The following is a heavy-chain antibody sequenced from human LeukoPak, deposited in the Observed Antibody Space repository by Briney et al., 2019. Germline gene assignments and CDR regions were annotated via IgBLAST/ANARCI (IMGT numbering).Heavy chain of an antibody. CDR1: GYTFTSHA. CDR2: INAGNGNT. J-gene: IGHJ6*04. D-gene: IGHD3-10*01. Sequence: ASVKVFCKGSGYTFTSHAIHWVRQAPGQRLEWMGWINAGNGNTKYSQKFQDRVTITRDASASTAYMELISLISEDTAMYYCARDVPWRYGSGIFYGMDVWGEGTTVTVSS. CDR3: ARDVPWRYGSGIFYGMDV. V-gene: IGHV1-3*01.